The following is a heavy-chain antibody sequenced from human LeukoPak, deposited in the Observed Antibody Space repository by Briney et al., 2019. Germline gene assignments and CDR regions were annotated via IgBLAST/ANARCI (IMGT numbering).Heavy chain of an antibody. CDR2: IREDGSKK. CDR1: GFTFKSYG. D-gene: IGHD4-23*01. J-gene: IGHJ4*02. V-gene: IGHV3-30*02. Sequence: PGGSLRLSCAASGFTFKSYGMHWVRQAPGKGLEWVAFIREDGSKKDYADSVKGRFIISRDNSKNTLYLQMNSLRAEDTSIYYCAKPFYYRGYGGNPWSVDYWGQGTLVTVSS. CDR3: AKPFYYRGYGGNPWSVDY.